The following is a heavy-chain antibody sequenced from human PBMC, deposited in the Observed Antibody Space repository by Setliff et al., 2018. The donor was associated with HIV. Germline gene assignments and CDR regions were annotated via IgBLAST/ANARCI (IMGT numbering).Heavy chain of an antibody. Sequence: SETLSLTCAVYGGSFSGYDWNWSWIRQPPGKGLEWIGYIYYSGSTNYNPSLKSRVTISVDTSKNQFSLKLSSVTAADTAVYYCARQRGYDVLTYYFDYWGQGTLVTVSS. CDR2: IYYSGST. J-gene: IGHJ4*02. V-gene: IGHV4-59*08. D-gene: IGHD3-9*01. CDR3: ARQRGYDVLTYYFDY. CDR1: GGSFSGYD.